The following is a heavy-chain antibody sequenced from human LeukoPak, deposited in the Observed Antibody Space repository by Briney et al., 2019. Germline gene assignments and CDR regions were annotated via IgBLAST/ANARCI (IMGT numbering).Heavy chain of an antibody. V-gene: IGHV4-59*01. CDR1: GASIRSYF. CDR3: ARGLVLATDDAFDI. Sequence: PSETLSLTCSVSGASIRSYFWSWIRQSPGKGLEWIGYVYDNDISNFDPSLESRVTILVDRSKSQFSLKLRSVTAADTAVYYCARGLVLATDDAFDIWGPGTMVTVSS. CDR2: VYDNDIS. D-gene: IGHD5-12*01. J-gene: IGHJ3*02.